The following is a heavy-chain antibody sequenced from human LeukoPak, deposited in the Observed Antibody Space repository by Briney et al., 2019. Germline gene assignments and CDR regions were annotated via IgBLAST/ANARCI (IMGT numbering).Heavy chain of an antibody. CDR2: ISAYNGNT. J-gene: IGHJ4*02. CDR3: ARASRKIRFLEWPSDY. V-gene: IGHV1-18*01. D-gene: IGHD3-3*01. CDR1: GYTFTSYG. Sequence: ASVKVSCKASGYTFTSYGISWVRQAPGQGLEWMGWISAYNGNTNYAQKLQGGVTMTTDTSTSTAYMELRSLRSDDTAVYYCARASRKIRFLEWPSDYWGQGTLVTVSS.